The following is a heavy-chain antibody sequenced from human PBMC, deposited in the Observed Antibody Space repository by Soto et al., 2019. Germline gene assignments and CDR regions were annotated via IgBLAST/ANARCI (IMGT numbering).Heavy chain of an antibody. CDR3: ARDGTDQQWLGDYWYFDL. CDR2: IIPIFGTA. Sequence: QVQLVQSGAEVKKPGSSVKVSCKASGGTFSSYAISWVRQAPGQGLEWMGGIIPIFGTANYAQKFQGRVTITADESTSTAYMELSSLRSEDTAVYYCARDGTDQQWLGDYWYFDLWGRGTLVTVSS. J-gene: IGHJ2*01. CDR1: GGTFSSYA. V-gene: IGHV1-69*01. D-gene: IGHD6-19*01.